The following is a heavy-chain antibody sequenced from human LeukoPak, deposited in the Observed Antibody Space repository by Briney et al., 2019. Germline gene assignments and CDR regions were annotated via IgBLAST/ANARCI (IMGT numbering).Heavy chain of an antibody. J-gene: IGHJ6*03. V-gene: IGHV1-18*01. CDR2: ISVYNDNT. Sequence: EASVKLSCKASGYTFASYGISLVRQAPAQGQGWKGWISVYNDNTNYAQTHHGRVTMTANTSTSTAYMELRSLRSDYTAVYYCARVDSSTWYLDYYCYYYMDVWGKGTAVSISS. CDR1: GYTFASYG. CDR3: ARVDSSTWYLDYYCYYYMDV. D-gene: IGHD6-13*01.